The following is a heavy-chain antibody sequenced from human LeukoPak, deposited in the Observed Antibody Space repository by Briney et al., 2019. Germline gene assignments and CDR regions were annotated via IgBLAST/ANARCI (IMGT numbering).Heavy chain of an antibody. CDR1: GGSISSGGYY. V-gene: IGHV4-31*03. CDR2: IYYSGST. D-gene: IGHD1-14*01. Sequence: PSQTLSLTCTVSGGSISSGGYYWSWIRQHPGKGLEWIGYIYYSGSTYYNPSLKSRVTISLNMSRTQFSLKLSSVTAADTAVYYCARTPRPASVAAGNNWFDPWGQGALVTVSS. J-gene: IGHJ5*02. CDR3: ARTPRPASVAAGNNWFDP.